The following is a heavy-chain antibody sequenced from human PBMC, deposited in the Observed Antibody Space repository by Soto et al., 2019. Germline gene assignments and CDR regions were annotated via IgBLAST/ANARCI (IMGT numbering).Heavy chain of an antibody. Sequence: QVQLVESGGGVVQPEKSLRLSCVASGFAFSSSPLHWVRQAPGKGLQWVGVISHDGGRTNLADSVKDRFSIFRDNSNNTVYLQMNSLRAEDTAMYYCARGGATGINWGQGTLVTVSS. CDR3: ARGGATGIN. CDR1: GFAFSSSP. CDR2: ISHDGGRT. J-gene: IGHJ4*02. V-gene: IGHV3-30*04. D-gene: IGHD1-26*01.